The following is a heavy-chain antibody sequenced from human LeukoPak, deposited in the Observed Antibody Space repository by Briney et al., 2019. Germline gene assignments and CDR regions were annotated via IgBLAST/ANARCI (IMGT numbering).Heavy chain of an antibody. CDR3: AKDRIQSSSSSYYYMDV. V-gene: IGHV3-30*02. D-gene: IGHD6-6*01. J-gene: IGHJ6*03. CDR1: GFTFSSYG. CDR2: IRYDGSNK. Sequence: GGSLRLSCAASGFTFSSYGMHWVRQAPGKGLERVAFIRYDGSNKYYADSVKGRFTISRDNSKNTLYLQMNSLRAEDTAVYYCAKDRIQSSSSSYYYMDVWGKGTTVTVSS.